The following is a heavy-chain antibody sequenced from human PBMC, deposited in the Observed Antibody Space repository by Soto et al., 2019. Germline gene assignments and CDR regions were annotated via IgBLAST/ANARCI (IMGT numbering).Heavy chain of an antibody. CDR2: IIPILGET. CDR3: ARGLGGRMDA. D-gene: IGHD3-16*01. V-gene: IGHV1-69*08. Sequence: QVQLVQSGAEVKKPGSSVRVSCKASGTIFSSYTISWVRQAPGQGLEWMGRIIPILGETNSAQKFQDRVTLTADKSTNTAYMELNSLRVEDTAVYYCARGLGGRMDAWGQGTTVTVSS. J-gene: IGHJ6*02. CDR1: GTIFSSYT.